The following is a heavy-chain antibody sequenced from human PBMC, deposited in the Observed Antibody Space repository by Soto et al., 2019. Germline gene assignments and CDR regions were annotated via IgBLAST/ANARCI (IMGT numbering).Heavy chain of an antibody. CDR1: CGSISTNNW. V-gene: IGHV4-4*02. CDR3: ARTRDYSGNLGFDY. J-gene: IGHJ4*02. D-gene: IGHD4-4*01. Sequence: QVQLQESGPGLVKPSGTLSLTCAVSCGSISTNNWWTWVRHPPGKGLEWIGEIYNRGSPNYNPYLNSSFPISTGRSTNQFCLKLSSVTASDTAIYYCARTRDYSGNLGFDYWGQGTLVTVSS. CDR2: IYNRGSP.